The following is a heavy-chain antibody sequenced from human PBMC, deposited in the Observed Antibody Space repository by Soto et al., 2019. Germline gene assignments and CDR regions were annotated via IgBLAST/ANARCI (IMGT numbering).Heavy chain of an antibody. CDR1: GGSFSGYY. J-gene: IGHJ4*02. D-gene: IGHD2-2*01. CDR3: ARLSPGGYCSSTSCNYYFDY. Sequence: PSETLSLTCAVYGGSFSGYYWSWIRQPPGKGLEWIGSIYYSGSTYYNPSLKSRVTISVDTSKNQFSLKLSSVTAADTAVYYCARLSPGGYCSSTSCNYYFDYWGQGTLVTVSS. CDR2: IYYSGST. V-gene: IGHV4-34*01.